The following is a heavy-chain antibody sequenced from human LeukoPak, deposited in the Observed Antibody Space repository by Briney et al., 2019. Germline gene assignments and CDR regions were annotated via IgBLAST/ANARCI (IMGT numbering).Heavy chain of an antibody. CDR3: ARSATVTTNPFDY. V-gene: IGHV4-61*01. CDR2: IYYSGST. Sequence: SETLPLTCTVSGGSVSSGSYYWSWIRQPPGKGLEWIGYIYYSGSTNYNPSLKSRVTISVDTSKNQFPLKLSSVTAADTAVYYCARSATVTTNPFDYWGQGTLVTVSS. D-gene: IGHD4-17*01. J-gene: IGHJ4*02. CDR1: GGSVSSGSYY.